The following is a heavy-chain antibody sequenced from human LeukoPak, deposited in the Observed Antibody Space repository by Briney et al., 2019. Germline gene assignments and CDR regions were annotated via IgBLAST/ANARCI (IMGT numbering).Heavy chain of an antibody. J-gene: IGHJ4*02. D-gene: IGHD4-17*01. CDR3: ATLKDYGDYAFDY. CDR2: FDPEDGET. Sequence: GASVKVSCKVSGYTLTELSMHWVRQAPGKGLEWMGGFDPEDGETIYAQKFQGRVTMTEDTSTYTAYMELSSLRSEDTAVYYCATLKDYGDYAFDYWGQGTLVTVSS. CDR1: GYTLTELS. V-gene: IGHV1-24*01.